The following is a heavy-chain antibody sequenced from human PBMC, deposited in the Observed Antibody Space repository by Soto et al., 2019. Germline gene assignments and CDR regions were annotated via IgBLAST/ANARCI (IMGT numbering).Heavy chain of an antibody. Sequence: SVNVPCKACVCTFTSYSMNWVRQSPVQGREWMGWINTNNWNPAYAQGFTGRFVFSLDTSVSTAYLKICSLKAEDTAVYYCAREGGVRFVEWLGFGWFDAWGQGTLVTVSS. V-gene: IGHV7-4-1*01. D-gene: IGHD3-3*01. CDR2: INTNNWNP. CDR1: VCTFTSYS. J-gene: IGHJ5*02. CDR3: AREGGVRFVEWLGFGWFDA.